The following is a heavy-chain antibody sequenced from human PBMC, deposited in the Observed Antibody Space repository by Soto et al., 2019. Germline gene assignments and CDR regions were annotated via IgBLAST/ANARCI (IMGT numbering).Heavy chain of an antibody. CDR2: INHSGST. V-gene: IGHV4-34*01. CDR3: ARGPPDSDY. Sequence: SETLSLTCAVYGGSFGGYYWSWIRQPPGKGLEWIGEINHSGSTNYNPSLKSRVTISVDTSKNQFSLKLSSVTAADTAVYYCARGPPDSDYWGQGTLVTVSS. J-gene: IGHJ4*02. CDR1: GGSFGGYY.